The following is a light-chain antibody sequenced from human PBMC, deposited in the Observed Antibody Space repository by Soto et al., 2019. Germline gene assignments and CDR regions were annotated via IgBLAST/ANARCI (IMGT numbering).Light chain of an antibody. CDR2: EVS. Sequence: QSALTQPASVSGSPVQSITISCTGTSSDVGGYNYVSWYQQHPGQAPKLMIYEVSNRPSGVSNRFSGSKSGNTASLTISGLQAEDEADYYCSSYTSSSTYVFGTGTKLTVL. CDR1: SSDVGGYNY. V-gene: IGLV2-14*01. J-gene: IGLJ1*01. CDR3: SSYTSSSTYV.